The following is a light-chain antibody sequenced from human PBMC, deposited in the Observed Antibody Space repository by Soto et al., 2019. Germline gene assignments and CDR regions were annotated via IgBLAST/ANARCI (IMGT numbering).Light chain of an antibody. CDR2: EAS. V-gene: IGLV2-23*01. J-gene: IGLJ1*01. Sequence: QSVLTQPASVSVSPGQSITISCPPANRDVWNYNLFSCYQQNPDPAPKLLIYEASNRPSRDSARFFGSMSGNTVSLTISGLQAEDEADYYCFSYAKSRTWGDVFGTGTKVTVL. CDR3: FSYAKSRTWGDV. CDR1: NRDVWNYNL.